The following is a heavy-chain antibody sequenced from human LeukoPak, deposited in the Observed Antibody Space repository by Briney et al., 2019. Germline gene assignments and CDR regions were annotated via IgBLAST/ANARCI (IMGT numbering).Heavy chain of an antibody. CDR3: ARDTGYYDFWSGYPTTQNAFNI. Sequence: GGSLRLSCAASGFTFDDYGMNWVRQAPGKGLEWVSGINWNGGSTGYADSVKGRFTISRDNAKNSLYLQMNSLRAEDTALYYCARDTGYYDFWSGYPTTQNAFNIWGQGTMVTVSS. CDR1: GFTFDDYG. D-gene: IGHD3-3*01. J-gene: IGHJ3*02. CDR2: INWNGGST. V-gene: IGHV3-20*04.